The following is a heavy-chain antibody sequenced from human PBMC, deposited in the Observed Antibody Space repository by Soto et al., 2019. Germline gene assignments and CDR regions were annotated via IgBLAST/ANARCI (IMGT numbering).Heavy chain of an antibody. CDR3: ARGRLPSTYIGSDI. D-gene: IGHD5-12*01. Sequence: GGSLRLSCATSGFSLSSYAMHWVRQAPGKGLEWVALMSYDETKKYYADSVKGRFTVSRDNARNSFFLEMNSLRAEDTAVYYCARGRLPSTYIGSDIWGQGTMVTVSS. J-gene: IGHJ3*02. CDR1: GFSLSSYA. V-gene: IGHV3-30*03. CDR2: MSYDETKK.